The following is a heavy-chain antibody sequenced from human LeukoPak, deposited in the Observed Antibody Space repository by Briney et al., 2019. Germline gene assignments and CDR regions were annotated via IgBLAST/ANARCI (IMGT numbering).Heavy chain of an antibody. CDR2: IIPIFGTA. CDR3: AVYYYGSGSYLTWFDP. J-gene: IGHJ5*02. D-gene: IGHD3-10*01. V-gene: IGHV1-69*13. CDR1: GDTFSSYA. Sequence: ASVKVSCKASGDTFSSYAISWVRQAPGQGLEWMGGIIPIFGTANYAQKFQGRVTITADESTSTAYMELSSLRSEDTAVYYCAVYYYGSGSYLTWFDPWGQGTLVTVSS.